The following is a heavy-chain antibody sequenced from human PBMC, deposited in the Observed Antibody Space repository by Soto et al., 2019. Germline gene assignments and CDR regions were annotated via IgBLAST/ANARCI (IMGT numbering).Heavy chain of an antibody. J-gene: IGHJ4*02. D-gene: IGHD5-18*01. Sequence: PGGSLRLSCAAPGFTFSTYAMSWVRQAPGKGLEWVSTIDNSGGITYYADSVKGRFTISRDNSKNTLYLQMNSLRAEDTAVYYCAKGGYNYGFLFDCWGQGTLVTVPS. CDR2: IDNSGGIT. CDR1: GFTFSTYA. V-gene: IGHV3-23*05. CDR3: AKGGYNYGFLFDC.